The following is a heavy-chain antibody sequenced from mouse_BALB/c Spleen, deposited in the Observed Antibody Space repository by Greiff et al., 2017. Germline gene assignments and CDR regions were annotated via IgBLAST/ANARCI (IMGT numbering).Heavy chain of an antibody. CDR2: INPYNDGT. J-gene: IGHJ3*01. CDR3: ARSADFGYRYDGFAY. CDR1: GYTFTSYV. V-gene: IGHV1-14*01. Sequence: EVQLQQSGPELVKPGASVKMSCKASGYTFTSYVMHWVKQKPGQGLEWIGYINPYNDGTKYNEKFKGKATLTSDKSSSTAYMELSSLTSEDSAVYYCARSADFGYRYDGFAYWGQGTLVTVSA. D-gene: IGHD2-14*01.